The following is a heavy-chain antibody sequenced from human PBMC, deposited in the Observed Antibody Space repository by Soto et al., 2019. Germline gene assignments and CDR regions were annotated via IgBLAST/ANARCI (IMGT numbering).Heavy chain of an antibody. V-gene: IGHV3-15*01. Sequence: EVQLVESGGGLVKPGGSLRLSCAASGFTFSNAWMSWVRQAPGKGLEWVGRIKSKTDGGTTDYAEPVKGRFTISRDDSKNTLYLQMNSLKTEDTAVYYCTTGYSSSWYGYYYYYYMDVWGKGTTVTVSS. D-gene: IGHD6-13*01. J-gene: IGHJ6*03. CDR2: IKSKTDGGTT. CDR3: TTGYSSSWYGYYYYYYMDV. CDR1: GFTFSNAW.